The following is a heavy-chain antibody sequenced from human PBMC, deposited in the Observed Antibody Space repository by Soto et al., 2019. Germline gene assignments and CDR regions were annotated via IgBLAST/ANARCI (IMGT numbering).Heavy chain of an antibody. CDR3: ARYDSCYDKYYYYGMDV. CDR1: GGTFSSYT. V-gene: IGHV1-69*02. D-gene: IGHD5-12*01. CDR2: IIPILGIA. J-gene: IGHJ6*02. Sequence: QVQLVQSGAEVKKPGSSVKVSCKASGGTFSSYTISWVRQAPGQGLEWMGRIIPILGIANYAQKFQGRVTITAEKSTRTAYMELRSLRSEDTAVYYCARYDSCYDKYYYYGMDVWGQGTTVTVSS.